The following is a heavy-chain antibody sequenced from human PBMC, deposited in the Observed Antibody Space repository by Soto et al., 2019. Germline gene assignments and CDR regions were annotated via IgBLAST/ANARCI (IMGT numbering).Heavy chain of an antibody. CDR3: ARDIYGGCSTIKDYHYYAMDV. D-gene: IGHD4-17*01. CDR2: ISGGSSRI. CDR1: GFSFSSYD. Sequence: EVQLVESGGGLVQPGGSLRLSCAASGFSFSSYDMNWVRQAPGKGLEWVAYISGGSSRIFYADSVKGRFTISRDNAKNSLYLQNNSLKDEDTGVYYCARDIYGGCSTIKDYHYYAMDVWGQGTTITVSS. V-gene: IGHV3-48*02. J-gene: IGHJ6*02.